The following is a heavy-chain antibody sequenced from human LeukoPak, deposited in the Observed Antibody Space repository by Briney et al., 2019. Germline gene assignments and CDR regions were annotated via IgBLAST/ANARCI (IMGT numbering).Heavy chain of an antibody. J-gene: IGHJ3*02. CDR3: ASPIAASRLDAFDI. D-gene: IGHD6-6*01. Sequence: SETLSLTCSVSGGSISSMSYYWGWIRQPPGKGLEWIGSIYYSGSTYYNPSLKSRVTISVDTSKNQFSLKLRSVTAADTAVYYCASPIAASRLDAFDIWGQGTMVTVSS. CDR1: GGSISSMSYY. V-gene: IGHV4-39*01. CDR2: IYYSGST.